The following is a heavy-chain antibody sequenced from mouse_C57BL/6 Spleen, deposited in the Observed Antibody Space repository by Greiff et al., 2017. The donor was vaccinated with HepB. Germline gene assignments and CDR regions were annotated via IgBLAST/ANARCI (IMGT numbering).Heavy chain of an antibody. D-gene: IGHD2-4*01. CDR3: TRQDDYDDAMDN. CDR2: IRNKANNHAT. Sequence: EVQGVESGGGLVQPGGSMKLSCAASGFTFSDAWMDWVRQSPEKGLEWVAEIRNKANNHATYYAESVKGRFTISRDDSKSSVYLQMNSLRAEDTGIYYCTRQDDYDDAMDNWGQGTSVTVSS. V-gene: IGHV6-6*01. CDR1: GFTFSDAW. J-gene: IGHJ4*01.